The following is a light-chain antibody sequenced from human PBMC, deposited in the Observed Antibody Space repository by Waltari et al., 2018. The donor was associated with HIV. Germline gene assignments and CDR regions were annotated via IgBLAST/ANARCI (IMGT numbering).Light chain of an antibody. CDR1: SSNIGAGYD. CDR2: GSG. Sequence: QSVLTQPPSVSGAPGQRATISCPGSSSNIGAGYDLPWYQQLPGTAPKLLIYGSGNRPSGVPDRFSGSKSGTSASLAITGLQAEDEADYYCQSYDSSLTGSVFGGGTKLTVL. J-gene: IGLJ2*01. V-gene: IGLV1-40*01. CDR3: QSYDSSLTGSV.